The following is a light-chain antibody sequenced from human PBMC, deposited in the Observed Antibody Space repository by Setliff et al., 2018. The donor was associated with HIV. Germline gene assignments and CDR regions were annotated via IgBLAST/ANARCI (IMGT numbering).Light chain of an antibody. CDR2: KNN. V-gene: IGLV1-44*01. Sequence: QSVLTQPPSASGTPGQRVTISCSGGTSNIGTNTVNWYQQFPGRAPKLLIFKNNQRPSGVSDRFSGSKSGTSASLAISGLQAEDEADYYCAAWDDSRNGPVFGGGTKVTVL. J-gene: IGLJ2*01. CDR1: TSNIGTNT. CDR3: AAWDDSRNGPV.